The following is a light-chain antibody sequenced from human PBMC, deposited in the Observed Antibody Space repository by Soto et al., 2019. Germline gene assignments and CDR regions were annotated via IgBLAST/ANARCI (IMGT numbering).Light chain of an antibody. CDR2: EAT. CDR1: SNDVGRYNL. V-gene: IGLV2-23*01. J-gene: IGLJ3*02. Sequence: QSALTQPASVSGSPEQSITISCTGTSNDVGRYNLVSWYQQHPGKAPKVMIYEATKRPSGVSNRFSGSKSGNTASLTISGFQAEEEADYYCCAYAGSGTVVFGGGTKLTVL. CDR3: CAYAGSGTVV.